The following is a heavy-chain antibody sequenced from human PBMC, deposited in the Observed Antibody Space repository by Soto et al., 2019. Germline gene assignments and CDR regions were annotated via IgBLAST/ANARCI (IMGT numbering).Heavy chain of an antibody. Sequence: SETLSLTCAVYGGSFSGYYCIWSRHPPFKGLEWIGEINHSGSTNYNPSLKSRVTISVDTSKNHFSLKLSSVTAADTAVYYCARAPYYDILTGYRPPLYYYYGMDVWGQGTTVTVSS. J-gene: IGHJ6*02. D-gene: IGHD3-9*01. CDR1: GGSFSGYY. CDR3: ARAPYYDILTGYRPPLYYYYGMDV. V-gene: IGHV4-34*01. CDR2: INHSGST.